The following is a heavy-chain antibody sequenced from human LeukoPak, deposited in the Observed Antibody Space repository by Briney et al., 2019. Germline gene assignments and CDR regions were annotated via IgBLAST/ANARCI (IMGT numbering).Heavy chain of an antibody. CDR1: GGTFSSYA. D-gene: IGHD5-18*01. V-gene: IGHV1-69*04. J-gene: IGHJ4*02. Sequence: SVKVSCKASGGTFSSYAISWVRQAPGQGVEWMGRIIPILGIANYAQKFQGRVTITADKSTSTAYMELSSLRSEDTAVYYCARGGGGYSYAFDYWGQGTLVTVSS. CDR3: ARGGGGYSYAFDY. CDR2: IIPILGIA.